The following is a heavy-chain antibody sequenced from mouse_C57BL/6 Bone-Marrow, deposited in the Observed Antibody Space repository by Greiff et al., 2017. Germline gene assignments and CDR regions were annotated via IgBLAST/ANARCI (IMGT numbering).Heavy chain of an antibody. D-gene: IGHD1-1*01. J-gene: IGHJ2*01. CDR3: AGYYDSSSY. CDR1: GYTFTSYW. Sequence: QVQLQQPGAELVKPGASVTLSCKASGYTFTSYWMHWVKQRPGRGLEWIGRIDPNSGGTKYNEKFKSKATLTVDKPSSTAYMQLSSLTSEVASFYYGAGYYDSSSYWGQGTTLTVSS. CDR2: IDPNSGGT. V-gene: IGHV1-72*01.